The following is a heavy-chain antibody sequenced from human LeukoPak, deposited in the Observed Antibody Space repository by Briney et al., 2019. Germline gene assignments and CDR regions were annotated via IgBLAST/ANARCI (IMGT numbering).Heavy chain of an antibody. V-gene: IGHV1-2*02. J-gene: IGHJ4*02. CDR2: INPNSGGT. Sequence: ASVKVSCKASGYTFTGYYTHWVRQAPGQGLEWMGWINPNSGGTNYAQKFQGRVTMTRDTSISTAYMELSRLRSDDTAVYYCARASDYYDSSGYYGYWGQGTLVTVSS. D-gene: IGHD3-22*01. CDR1: GYTFTGYY. CDR3: ARASDYYDSSGYYGY.